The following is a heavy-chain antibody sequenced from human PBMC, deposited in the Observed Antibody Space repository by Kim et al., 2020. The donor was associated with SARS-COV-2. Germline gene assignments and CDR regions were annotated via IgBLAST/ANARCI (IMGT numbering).Heavy chain of an antibody. J-gene: IGHJ5*02. Sequence: ASVKVSCKASGYTFTGYYMHWVRQAPGQGLEWMGWINPNSGGTNYAQKFQGRVTMTRDTSISTAYMELSRLRSDDTAVYYCARAAGGGIVVVPAAPIWGGWFDPWGQGTLVTVSS. CDR3: ARAAGGGIVVVPAAPIWGGWFDP. V-gene: IGHV1-2*02. CDR2: INPNSGGT. D-gene: IGHD2-2*01. CDR1: GYTFTGYY.